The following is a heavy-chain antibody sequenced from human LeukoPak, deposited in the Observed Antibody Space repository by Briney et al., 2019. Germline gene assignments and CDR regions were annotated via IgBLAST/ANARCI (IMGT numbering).Heavy chain of an antibody. CDR2: MYYSENT. CDR1: GGSISSSSYY. J-gene: IGHJ4*02. D-gene: IGHD6-13*01. V-gene: IGHV4-39*01. Sequence: PSETLSLTRTVSGGSISSSSYYWGWIRQPPGKGLEWIGSMYYSENTYYNPSLKSRVTISVDTSKNQFSLKLSSVTAADTAVYYCARQLRIAAAPYYFDYWGQGTLVTVSS. CDR3: ARQLRIAAAPYYFDY.